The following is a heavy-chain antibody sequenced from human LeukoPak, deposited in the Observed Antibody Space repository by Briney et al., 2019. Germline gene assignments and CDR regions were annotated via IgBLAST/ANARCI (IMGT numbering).Heavy chain of an antibody. V-gene: IGHV1-46*01. Sequence: ASVKVSCKASGGTFSSYAISWVRQAPGQGLEWMGIINPSGGSTSYAQKFQGRVTMTRDMSTSTVYMELSSLRSEDTAVYYCAETLYSYGPFDYWGQGTLVTVSS. CDR3: AETLYSYGPFDY. D-gene: IGHD5-18*01. CDR1: GGTFSSYA. CDR2: INPSGGST. J-gene: IGHJ4*02.